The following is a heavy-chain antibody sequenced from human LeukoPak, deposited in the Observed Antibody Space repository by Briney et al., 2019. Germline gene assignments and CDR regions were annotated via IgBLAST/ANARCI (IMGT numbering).Heavy chain of an antibody. J-gene: IGHJ3*02. D-gene: IGHD3-10*01. CDR2: IYYSGST. V-gene: IGHV4-39*01. CDR3: ARHRWRDYYGSGSYKSAFDI. Sequence: SETLSLTCTVSGGSISSSSYYWGWIRQPPGKGLEWIGGIYYSGSTYYSPSLKSRVTISVDTSKNQFSLKLSSVTAADTAVYYCARHRWRDYYGSGSYKSAFDIWGQGTMVTVSS. CDR1: GGSISSSSYY.